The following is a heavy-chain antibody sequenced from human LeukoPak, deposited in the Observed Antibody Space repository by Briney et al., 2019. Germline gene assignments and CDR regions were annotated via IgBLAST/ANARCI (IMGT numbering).Heavy chain of an antibody. J-gene: IGHJ4*02. D-gene: IGHD1-26*01. V-gene: IGHV4-39*01. CDR3: ARARSGKWGFDY. Sequence: KPSETLSLTCTVSGGSISSSSYYWGWIRQPPGKGLEWIGSIYYSGSTYYNPSLKSRVTISVDTSKNQFSLKLSSVTAADTAVYYCARARSGKWGFDYWGQGTLVTVSS. CDR2: IYYSGST. CDR1: GGSISSSSYY.